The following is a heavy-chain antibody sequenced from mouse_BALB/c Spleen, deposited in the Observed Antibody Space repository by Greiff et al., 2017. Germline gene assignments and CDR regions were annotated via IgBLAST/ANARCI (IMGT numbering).Heavy chain of an antibody. D-gene: IGHD1-1*01. V-gene: IGHV1-7*01. CDR2: INPSTGYT. J-gene: IGHJ2*01. CDR3: ARRRFITTVVALYYFDY. Sequence: VQLQQPGAELAKPGASVKMSCKASGYTFTSYWMHWVKQRPGQGLEWIGYINPSTGYTEYNQKFKDKATLTADKSSSTAYMQLSSLTSEDSAVYYCARRRFITTVVALYYFDYWGQGTTLTVSS. CDR1: GYTFTSYW.